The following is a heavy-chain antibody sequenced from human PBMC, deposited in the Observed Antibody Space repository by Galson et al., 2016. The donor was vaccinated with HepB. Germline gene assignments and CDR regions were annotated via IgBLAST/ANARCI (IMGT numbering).Heavy chain of an antibody. CDR3: AKEEGSILRFLEWLSRLDP. Sequence: SLRLSCAASGFTFSSYAIHWVRQAPGKGLEWVGLISYDGSNKYYADSVKGRFTISRDNSKNTPYQQMNSLRVEDTAVYYCAKEEGSILRFLEWLSRLDPWGQGTLVTVSS. CDR2: ISYDGSNK. D-gene: IGHD3-3*01. CDR1: GFTFSSYA. V-gene: IGHV3-30-3*01. J-gene: IGHJ5*02.